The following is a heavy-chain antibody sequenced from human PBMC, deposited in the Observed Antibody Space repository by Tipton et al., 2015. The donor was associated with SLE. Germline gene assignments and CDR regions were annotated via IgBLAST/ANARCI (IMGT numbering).Heavy chain of an antibody. J-gene: IGHJ4*02. Sequence: QLVQSGAEVKKPGASVKISCKPSGYTFSSYGISWVRQAPGQGLEWMGWISAYNGNTNYAQKFQGRVTMTTDTSTTTVYMELRSLRSDDSAVYYCAREVSSTGGPFDYWGQGTLVTVSS. CDR3: AREVSSTGGPFDY. V-gene: IGHV1-18*01. CDR1: GYTFSSYG. CDR2: ISAYNGNT. D-gene: IGHD6-6*01.